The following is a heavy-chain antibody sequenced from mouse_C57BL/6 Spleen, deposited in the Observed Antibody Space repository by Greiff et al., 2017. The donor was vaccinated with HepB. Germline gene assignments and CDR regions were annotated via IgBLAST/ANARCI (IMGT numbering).Heavy chain of an antibody. Sequence: VQLQQSGTVLARPGASVKMSCKTSGYTFTSYWMHWVKQRPGQGLEWIGAIYPGNSDTSYNQKFKGKAKMTAVTSASTAYMELSSLTNEDSAVYYCTRRGSSSYYFDYWGQGTTLTVSS. CDR3: TRRGSSSYYFDY. J-gene: IGHJ2*01. CDR2: IYPGNSDT. D-gene: IGHD1-1*01. V-gene: IGHV1-5*01. CDR1: GYTFTSYW.